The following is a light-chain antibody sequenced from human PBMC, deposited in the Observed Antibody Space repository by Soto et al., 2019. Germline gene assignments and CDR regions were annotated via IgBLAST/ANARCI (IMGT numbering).Light chain of an antibody. CDR1: QSVSSTY. Sequence: EIVLTQSPGTLSLSPGERATLSCRASQSVSSTYLAWYQQRPGQAPRLLIYGASSRATGIPDRFSGSGSGTDFTLTISRLEPEDFAVYYCQQHAGSPLAFGGGTKEEIK. CDR3: QQHAGSPLA. CDR2: GAS. J-gene: IGKJ4*01. V-gene: IGKV3-20*01.